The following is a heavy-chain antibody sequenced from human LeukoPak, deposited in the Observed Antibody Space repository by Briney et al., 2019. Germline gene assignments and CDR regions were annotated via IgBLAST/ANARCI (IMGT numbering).Heavy chain of an antibody. J-gene: IGHJ4*02. Sequence: GGSLRLSCAASGFTVSSNYMSWVRQAPGKGLEWVSVIYSGGSTYYADSVKGRFTISRDNSKNTLYLQMNSLRAEDTAVYYCAREARDGYSSEDYWGQGTLVTVSS. CDR3: AREARDGYSSEDY. D-gene: IGHD5-24*01. CDR2: IYSGGST. CDR1: GFTVSSNY. V-gene: IGHV3-53*01.